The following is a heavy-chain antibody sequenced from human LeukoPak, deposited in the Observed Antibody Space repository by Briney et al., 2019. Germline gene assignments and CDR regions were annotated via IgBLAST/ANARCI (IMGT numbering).Heavy chain of an antibody. CDR1: GFTFSSYS. CDR3: AKDQARNSYDSSGFDY. Sequence: GGTLSLSCAASGFTFSSYSMDWVRQAPGKGLEWVAVIGYDGSNKYYADSVKGRFTISRANSKNTLYLQMDGLRAEDRAVYYCAKDQARNSYDSSGFDYGGQGTGVSVFS. D-gene: IGHD3-22*01. CDR2: IGYDGSNK. J-gene: IGHJ4*02. V-gene: IGHV3-33*06.